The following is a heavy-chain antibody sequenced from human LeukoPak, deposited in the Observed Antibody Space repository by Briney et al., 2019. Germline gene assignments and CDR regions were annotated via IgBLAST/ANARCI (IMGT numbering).Heavy chain of an antibody. V-gene: IGHV1-2*02. D-gene: IGHD5-12*01. CDR3: ARGRGWLRLDF. CDR1: GYTFSGYY. CDR2: IDDSGDT. Sequence: ASVKVSCKASGYTFSGYYIHWARQAPGQGLEWMGWIDDSGDTYYARNFQGRVTMTRDTSISTSYMDLSSLTSDDTAIYHCARGRGWLRLDFWGQGTLVTVSS. J-gene: IGHJ4*02.